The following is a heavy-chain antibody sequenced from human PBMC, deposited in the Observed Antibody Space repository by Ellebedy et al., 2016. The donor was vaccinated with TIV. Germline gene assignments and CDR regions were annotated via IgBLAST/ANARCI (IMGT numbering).Heavy chain of an antibody. CDR1: GFTLSNYG. V-gene: IGHV3-23*01. Sequence: GESLKISCAVSGFTLSNYGMHWVRQAPGKGLEWVSFISGSGLSTYYADSVKGRFTISSDNSKNTMYLQMNSLRTEDTAVYYCATERRGYDFDYWGPGTLVTVSS. CDR2: ISGSGLST. D-gene: IGHD5-12*01. J-gene: IGHJ4*02. CDR3: ATERRGYDFDY.